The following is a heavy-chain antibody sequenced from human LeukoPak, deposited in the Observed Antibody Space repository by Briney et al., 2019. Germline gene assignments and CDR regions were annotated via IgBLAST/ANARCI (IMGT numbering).Heavy chain of an antibody. CDR1: GVSISSSSYY. CDR2: IYYSGST. Sequence: PSETLSLTCTVSGVSISSSSYYWGWIRQPPGKGREWIGSIYYSGSTYYNPSLNSRLTLSVGPSKHQYSLKLSSVTAADTPVYYCASEGLYGGSSSYYYGMDVWGQGTTVTVSS. D-gene: IGHD4-23*01. V-gene: IGHV4-39*07. J-gene: IGHJ6*02. CDR3: ASEGLYGGSSSYYYGMDV.